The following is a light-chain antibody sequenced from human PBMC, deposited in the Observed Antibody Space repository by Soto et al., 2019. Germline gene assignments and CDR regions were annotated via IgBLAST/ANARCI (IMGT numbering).Light chain of an antibody. Sequence: QAVVTQEPSFSVSPGGTVTLTCGLSSDSVSASHFPSWYQQTPGQAPRTLIYNTNTRSSGVPDRFSGSILGNRAALTITGXXXXXXXXXXXVLYMRSGISVFGGGTKVTVL. V-gene: IGLV8-61*01. CDR1: SDSVSASHF. CDR2: NTN. CDR3: VLYMRSGISV. J-gene: IGLJ2*01.